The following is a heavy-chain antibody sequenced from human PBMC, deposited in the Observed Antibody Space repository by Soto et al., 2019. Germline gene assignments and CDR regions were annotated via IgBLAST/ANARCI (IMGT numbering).Heavy chain of an antibody. D-gene: IGHD6-19*01. CDR1: GFVSTNHN. V-gene: IGHV1-3*01. CDR3: ASDYGSNWRL. J-gene: IGHJ4*02. Sequence: QAHLVQSGTEVKMPGDSVQVSCKASGFVSTNHNFHWVRQAPGQSLEWMGRINAGNGNTQYSQNFQGRVTFTSDTSASTAFMELTKLRFEDRAMYFCASDYGSNWRLWGQGTLVSVSS. CDR2: INAGNGNT.